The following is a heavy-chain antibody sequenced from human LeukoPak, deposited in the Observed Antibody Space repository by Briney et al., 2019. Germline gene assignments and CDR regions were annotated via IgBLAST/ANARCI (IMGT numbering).Heavy chain of an antibody. J-gene: IGHJ3*02. Sequence: PPETLSLTCTVSGDSITSGSYYWGWIRQPPGRGLEWIGSIYYTGNTYYNPSLKSRVTISVDTSNNEFSLRLTSVTAADTAVYYCARDRSTETPPRPDAFDIWGQGTMVTVSS. CDR2: IYYTGNT. CDR3: ARDRSTETPPRPDAFDI. D-gene: IGHD4-17*01. CDR1: GDSITSGSYY. V-gene: IGHV4-39*07.